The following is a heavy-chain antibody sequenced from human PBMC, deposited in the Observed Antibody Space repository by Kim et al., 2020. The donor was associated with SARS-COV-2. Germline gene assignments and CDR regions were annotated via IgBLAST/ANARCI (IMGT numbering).Heavy chain of an antibody. CDR3: ARPKSGSYYADLDY. V-gene: IGHV3-30-3*01. J-gene: IGHJ4*02. Sequence: GGSLRLSCAASGFTFSSYAMHWVRQAPGKGLEWVAVISYDGSNKYYADSVKGRFTIPRDNSKNTLYLQMNSLRAEDTAVYYCARPKSGSYYADLDYWGQG. CDR2: ISYDGSNK. CDR1: GFTFSSYA. D-gene: IGHD1-26*01.